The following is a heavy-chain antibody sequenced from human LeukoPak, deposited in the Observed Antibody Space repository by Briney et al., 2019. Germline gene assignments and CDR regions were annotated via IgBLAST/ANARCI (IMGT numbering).Heavy chain of an antibody. J-gene: IGHJ4*02. CDR2: ISSSSSYT. D-gene: IGHD2-8*01. Sequence: GGSLRLSCAASGFTFSDYYMSWIRQAPGKGLEWVSYISSSSSYTNYADSVKGRFTISRDNAKNSLYLQMSSLKAEDTAVYYCARVKVDEGLRLYFDYWGQGTLVTVSS. CDR3: ARVKVDEGLRLYFDY. V-gene: IGHV3-11*06. CDR1: GFTFSDYY.